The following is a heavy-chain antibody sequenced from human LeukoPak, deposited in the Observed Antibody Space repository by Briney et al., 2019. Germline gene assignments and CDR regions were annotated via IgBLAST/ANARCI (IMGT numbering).Heavy chain of an antibody. D-gene: IGHD6-19*01. Sequence: EASVKVSCKASGYTFTGYYMHWVRQAPGQGLEWMGWINPNSGGTNYAQKFQGWVTMTRDTSISTAYMELSRLRSDDTAVYYCARAHSSGWTIDYWGQGTLVTVSS. J-gene: IGHJ4*02. CDR2: INPNSGGT. CDR3: ARAHSSGWTIDY. V-gene: IGHV1-2*04. CDR1: GYTFTGYY.